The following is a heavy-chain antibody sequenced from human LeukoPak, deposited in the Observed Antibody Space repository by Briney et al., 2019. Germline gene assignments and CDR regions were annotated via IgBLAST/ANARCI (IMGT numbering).Heavy chain of an antibody. V-gene: IGHV3-53*01. CDR2: IYSGGIT. Sequence: GGSLRLSCAASGFTVSSNYMSWVRQAPGKGLEWVSVIYSGGITYYADSVKGRFTISRDNSKNTLYLQMNSLRAEDTAVYYCASYKLWFGELSTPFDYWGQGTLVTVSS. D-gene: IGHD3-10*01. J-gene: IGHJ4*02. CDR1: GFTVSSNY. CDR3: ASYKLWFGELSTPFDY.